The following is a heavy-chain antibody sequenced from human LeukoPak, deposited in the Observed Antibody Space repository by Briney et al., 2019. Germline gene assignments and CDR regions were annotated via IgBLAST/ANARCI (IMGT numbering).Heavy chain of an antibody. Sequence: GRSLRLSCAASGFTFRSYGMHWVRQAPGKGLEWVAVISYDGSNKYYADFVKGRFTISRDNSKNTLYLQMNSLRAEDTAVYYCAKEGYYYDSSGYNYYYGMDVWGQGTTVTVSS. CDR3: AKEGYYYDSSGYNYYYGMDV. V-gene: IGHV3-30*18. D-gene: IGHD3-22*01. CDR1: GFTFRSYG. J-gene: IGHJ6*02. CDR2: ISYDGSNK.